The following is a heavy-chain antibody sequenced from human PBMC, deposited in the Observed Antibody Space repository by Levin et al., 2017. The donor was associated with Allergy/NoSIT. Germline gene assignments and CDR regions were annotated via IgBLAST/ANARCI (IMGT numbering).Heavy chain of an antibody. J-gene: IGHJ6*02. D-gene: IGHD4/OR15-4a*01. V-gene: IGHV6-1*01. CDR3: ARDRIIGAGYYYYGMDV. CDR1: GDSVSSNSAA. CDR2: TYYRSKWYN. Sequence: SETLSLTCAISGDSVSSNSAAWNWIRQSPSRGLEWLGRTYYRSKWYNDYAVSVKSRITINPDTSKNQFSLQLNSVTPEDTAVYYCARDRIIGAGYYYYGMDVWGQGTTVTVSS.